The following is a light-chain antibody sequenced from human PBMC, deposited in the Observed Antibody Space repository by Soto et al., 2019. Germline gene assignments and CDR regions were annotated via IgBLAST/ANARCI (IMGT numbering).Light chain of an antibody. CDR1: SNDVGSYNY. CDR2: EVS. V-gene: IGLV2-8*01. J-gene: IGLJ2*01. Sequence: QSALTQPPSASGSPGQSVTISCTGTSNDVGSYNYVSWYQQHPGKAPKLIIYEVSKWPSGVPDRFSGSKSGNTASLTVSVLQAEDEAAYYCSSYAGSNNMVFGGGTKLTVL. CDR3: SSYAGSNNMV.